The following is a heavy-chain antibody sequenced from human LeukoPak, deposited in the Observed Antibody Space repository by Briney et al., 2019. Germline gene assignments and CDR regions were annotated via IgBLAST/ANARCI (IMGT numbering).Heavy chain of an antibody. D-gene: IGHD2-21*02. CDR2: ISASGGDT. CDR1: GFTLGSCA. CDR3: AKDPPIVVVTKDFDY. J-gene: IGHJ4*02. Sequence: RGSLRLSCAASGFTLGSCAMSWVRQAPGKGLEWVSTISASGGDTYYADSVKGRFTISRDNSKNTLYLQMNSLRAEDTAVYYCAKDPPIVVVTKDFDYWGQGTLVTVSS. V-gene: IGHV3-23*01.